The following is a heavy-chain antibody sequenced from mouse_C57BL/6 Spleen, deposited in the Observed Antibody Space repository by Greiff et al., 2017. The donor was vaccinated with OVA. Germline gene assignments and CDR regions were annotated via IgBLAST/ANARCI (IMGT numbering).Heavy chain of an antibody. CDR3: ARAHYYGSSPYFGY. CDR1: GYAFTNYL. V-gene: IGHV1-54*01. CDR2: INPGSGGT. Sequence: VQLQQSGAELVRPGTSVKVSCKASGYAFTNYLLEWVKQRPGQGLEWIGVINPGSGGTNYNEKFKGKATLTADKSSSTAYMQLSSLTSEDSAVYYWARAHYYGSSPYFGYWGQGTTLTVSS. D-gene: IGHD1-1*01. J-gene: IGHJ2*01.